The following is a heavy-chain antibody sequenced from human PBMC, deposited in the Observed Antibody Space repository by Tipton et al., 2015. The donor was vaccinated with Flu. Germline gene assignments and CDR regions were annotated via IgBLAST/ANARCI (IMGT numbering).Heavy chain of an antibody. Sequence: QLVQSGGGVVQPWRSLRLSCAASGFTFSSYGMHWVRQAPGKGLEWVAIISYDGNNKDYADSVQCRFTISRDNSKNTLYLQMNSLTTEDTAVYYCAKDSSGFHHYGMDVWGQGTTVTVSS. CDR3: AKDSSGFHHYGMDV. V-gene: IGHV3-30*18. D-gene: IGHD3-22*01. CDR2: ISYDGNNK. J-gene: IGHJ6*02. CDR1: GFTFSSYG.